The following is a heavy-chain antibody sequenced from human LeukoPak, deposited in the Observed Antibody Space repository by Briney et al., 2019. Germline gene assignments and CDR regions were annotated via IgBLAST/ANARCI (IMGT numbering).Heavy chain of an antibody. CDR1: GFTFTNYE. CDR2: IRYSGSTR. CDR3: ARGPSGGNTLWMDY. Sequence: GGSLRLSCAASGFTFTNYEMNWVRQAPGKGLEWVSYIRYSGSTRYYADSVKGRFTISRDNAKNSLYLQLNSLRVEDTAVYYCARGPSGGNTLWMDYWGQGTLVTVSS. V-gene: IGHV3-48*03. J-gene: IGHJ4*02. D-gene: IGHD2-21*01.